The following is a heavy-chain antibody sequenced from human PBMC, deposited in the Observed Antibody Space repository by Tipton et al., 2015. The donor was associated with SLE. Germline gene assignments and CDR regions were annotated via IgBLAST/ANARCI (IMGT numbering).Heavy chain of an antibody. D-gene: IGHD7-27*01. J-gene: IGHJ5*02. CDR3: ASRWGSVVP. V-gene: IGHV3-7*01. CDR2: IKQDGSEK. Sequence: GSLRLSCAASGFTFSTYWMSWVRQAPGKGLEWVANIKQDGSEKFSVDSVKGRFTISRDNAKNSLYLQLNSLRVEDTAVYYCASRWGSVVPWGQGTLVTVSS. CDR1: GFTFSTYW.